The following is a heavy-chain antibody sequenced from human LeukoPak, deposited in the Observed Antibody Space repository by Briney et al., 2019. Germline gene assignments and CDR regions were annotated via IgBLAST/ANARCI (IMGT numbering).Heavy chain of an antibody. Sequence: PGGSLRLSCAASGFTFSSYSMNWVRQAPGKGLEWVSYISSSSSTIYYADSVKGRFTISRDNAKNSLYLQMNSLRAEDTAVYYCARDVGGARLQHWGQGTLVTVSS. CDR1: GFTFSSYS. CDR2: ISSSSSTI. CDR3: ARDVGGARLQH. J-gene: IGHJ1*01. D-gene: IGHD2-15*01. V-gene: IGHV3-48*01.